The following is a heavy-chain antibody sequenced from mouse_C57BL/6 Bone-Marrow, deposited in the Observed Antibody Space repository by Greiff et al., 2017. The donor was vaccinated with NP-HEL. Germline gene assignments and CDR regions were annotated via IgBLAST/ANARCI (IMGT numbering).Heavy chain of an antibody. CDR3: ARFTTVVEGFAY. V-gene: IGHV5-17*01. CDR1: GFTFSDYG. D-gene: IGHD1-1*01. J-gene: IGHJ3*01. Sequence: EVKLVESGGGLVKPGGSLKLSCAASGFTFSDYGMHWVRQAPEKGLEWVAYISSGSSTIYYADTVKGRFTISRDNAKNTLFLQMTSLRSEDTAMYYCARFTTVVEGFAYWGQGTLVTVSA. CDR2: ISSGSSTI.